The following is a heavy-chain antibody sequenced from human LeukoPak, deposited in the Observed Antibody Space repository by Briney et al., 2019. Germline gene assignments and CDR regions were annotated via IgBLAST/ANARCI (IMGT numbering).Heavy chain of an antibody. CDR3: ARAVGSSSFYYYYYMDV. CDR1: GGSISSSSYY. J-gene: IGHJ6*03. V-gene: IGHV4-39*07. Sequence: SETLSLTCTVSGGSISSSSYYWGWIRQPPGKGLEWIGSIYYSGSTYYNPSLKSRVTISVDTSKNQFSLKLSSVTAADTAVYYCARAVGSSSFYYYYYMDVWGKGTTVTVS. D-gene: IGHD6-6*01. CDR2: IYYSGST.